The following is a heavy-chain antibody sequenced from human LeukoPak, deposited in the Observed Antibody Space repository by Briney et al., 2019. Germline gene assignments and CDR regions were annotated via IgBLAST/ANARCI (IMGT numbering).Heavy chain of an antibody. V-gene: IGHV3-21*01. Sequence: PGGSLRLSCAAPGFTFSSYSMNWVRQAPGKGLEWVSSISSSSSYIYYADSVKGRFTISRDNAKNSLYLQMNSLRAEDTAVYYCARDLGVVVAAYIFDYWGQGTLVTVSS. CDR1: GFTFSSYS. J-gene: IGHJ4*02. CDR3: ARDLGVVVAAYIFDY. D-gene: IGHD2-15*01. CDR2: ISSSSSYI.